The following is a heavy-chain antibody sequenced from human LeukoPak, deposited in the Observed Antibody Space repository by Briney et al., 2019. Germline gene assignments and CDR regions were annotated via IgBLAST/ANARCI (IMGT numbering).Heavy chain of an antibody. CDR2: IRYDGSDK. V-gene: IGHV3-30*02. J-gene: IGHJ4*02. CDR1: GFTFSGYG. Sequence: GGSLRLSCAASGFTFSGYGMHWVRQAPGKGLEWVAFIRYDGSDKYYADSVKGRFTISRDNSKNTLYLQMNSLRAEDTAVYYCANLPLVRGVILAVVYWGQGTLVTVSS. CDR3: ANLPLVRGVILAVVY. D-gene: IGHD3-10*01.